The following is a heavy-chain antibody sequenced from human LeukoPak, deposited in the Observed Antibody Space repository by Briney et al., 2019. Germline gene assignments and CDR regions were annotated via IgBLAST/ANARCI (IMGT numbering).Heavy chain of an antibody. Sequence: APVKVSCKASGYTFTSYAMHWVRQAPGQRLEWMGWISAYNGNTNYAQKLQGRVTMTTDTSTSTAYMELRSLRSDDTAVYYCARDLGAAGWTSSGWFRTPDYWGQGTLVTVSS. CDR3: ARDLGAAGWTSSGWFRTPDY. CDR1: GYTFTSYA. V-gene: IGHV1-18*01. D-gene: IGHD6-19*01. CDR2: ISAYNGNT. J-gene: IGHJ4*02.